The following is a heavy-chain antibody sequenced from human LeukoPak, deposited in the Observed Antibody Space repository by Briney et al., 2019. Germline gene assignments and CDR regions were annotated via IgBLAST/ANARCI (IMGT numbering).Heavy chain of an antibody. D-gene: IGHD4-11*01. CDR1: GFTFSTYS. V-gene: IGHV3-48*01. CDR3: ARDSYSKNDY. CDR2: ISSSSTI. J-gene: IGHJ4*02. Sequence: PGGSLRLSCVASGFTFSTYSMTWVRQTPGKGLEWVSHISSSSTIYYGDSARGRFTVSRDNAKNSLYLQMNSLRAEDTAVYFCARDSYSKNDYWGQGTLVTVSS.